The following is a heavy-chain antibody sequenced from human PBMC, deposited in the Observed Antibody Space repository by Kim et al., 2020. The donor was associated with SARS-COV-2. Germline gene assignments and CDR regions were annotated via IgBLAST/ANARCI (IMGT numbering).Heavy chain of an antibody. Sequence: GESLKISCKGSGYSFTSYWIGWVRQMPGKGLEWMGIIYPGDSDTRYSPSFQGQVTISADKSISTAYLQWNSLKASDTAMYYCATQLGYCTNGVCYGAGSFDYWGQGTLVTVSS. D-gene: IGHD2-8*01. J-gene: IGHJ4*02. CDR3: ATQLGYCTNGVCYGAGSFDY. CDR2: IYPGDSDT. V-gene: IGHV5-51*01. CDR1: GYSFTSYW.